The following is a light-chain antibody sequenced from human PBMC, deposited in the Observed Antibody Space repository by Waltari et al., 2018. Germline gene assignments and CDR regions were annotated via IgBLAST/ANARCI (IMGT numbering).Light chain of an antibody. CDR3: QQSYSTPPT. CDR2: ATS. CDR1: QSISSY. Sequence: DIQMTQSPSSLSASVGDRVTITCRASQSISSYLNWYQQKPGKAPKFLISATSSLQSWVPSMFSGSGSGTDFTLTISSLQPEDFATYYCQQSYSTPPTFGQGTRLETK. V-gene: IGKV1-39*01. J-gene: IGKJ5*01.